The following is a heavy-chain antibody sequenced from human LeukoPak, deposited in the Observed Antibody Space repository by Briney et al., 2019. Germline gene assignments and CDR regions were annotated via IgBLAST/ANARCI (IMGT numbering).Heavy chain of an antibody. V-gene: IGHV4-34*01. D-gene: IGHD3-22*01. CDR1: GGSFSGYY. CDR2: INLNGNT. J-gene: IGHJ4*02. Sequence: PSETLSLTCAVHGGSFSGYYWSWIRQAPGKGLEWIGEINLNGNTNYNPSLKSRVTISVDTSKNQFSLNLSSVTAADTAVYYCARSSYDDNSGYYYSDYWGQGTLVTVSS. CDR3: ARSSYDDNSGYYYSDY.